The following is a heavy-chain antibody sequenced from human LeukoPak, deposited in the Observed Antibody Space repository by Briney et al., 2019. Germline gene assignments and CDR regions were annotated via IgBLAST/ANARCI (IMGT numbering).Heavy chain of an antibody. J-gene: IGHJ4*02. V-gene: IGHV4-59*01. CDR3: ARGYSYGPMDY. Sequence: SETLSLTCTFCGGSISSYYWSWIRQPPGKGLEWIGYIYYSGSTNYNPSLKSRVTISVDTSKNQFSLKLSSVTAADTAVYYCARGYSYGPMDYWGQGTLVTVSS. CDR1: GGSISSYY. D-gene: IGHD5-18*01. CDR2: IYYSGST.